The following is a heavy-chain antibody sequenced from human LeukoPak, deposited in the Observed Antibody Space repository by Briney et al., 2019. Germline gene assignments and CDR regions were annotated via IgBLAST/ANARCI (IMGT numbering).Heavy chain of an antibody. V-gene: IGHV1-69*05. CDR3: ARDKLVRDAFDI. Sequence: SVKVSCKASGGTFSSYAISWVRQAPGQGLEWMGGIIPMFGTANYAQKFQGRVTMTRDTSTSTVYMELSSLRSEDTAVYYCARDKLVRDAFDIWGQGTMVTVSS. CDR1: GGTFSSYA. J-gene: IGHJ3*02. D-gene: IGHD6-13*01. CDR2: IIPMFGTA.